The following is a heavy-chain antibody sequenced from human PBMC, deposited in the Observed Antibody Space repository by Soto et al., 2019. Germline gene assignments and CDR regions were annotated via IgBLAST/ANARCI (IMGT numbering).Heavy chain of an antibody. Sequence: ASVKVSCKASGYTFTGYAMHWVRQAPGQRLEWMGWINAYNGNTNYAQKLQGRVTMTTDTSTSTAYMELRSLRSDDTAVYYCAREGPAPYYYYGMDVWGQGNPGHRLL. J-gene: IGHJ6*02. CDR3: AREGPAPYYYYGMDV. CDR1: GYTFTGYA. V-gene: IGHV1-18*01. CDR2: INAYNGNT.